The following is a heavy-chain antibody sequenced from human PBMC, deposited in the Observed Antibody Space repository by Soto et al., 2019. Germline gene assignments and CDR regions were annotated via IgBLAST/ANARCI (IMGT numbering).Heavy chain of an antibody. Sequence: EVQLLESGGGLVQPGGSLRLSCAASGFTFSKFAMGWVRQAPGKGLEWVSAIGDSGDNTYYADSVKGRFTISRDNSKDTLSLQMNSLRAEDTAVYYCAKDSRSGGYYYGMDVWGQGTTVTVSS. D-gene: IGHD6-19*01. J-gene: IGHJ6*02. CDR1: GFTFSKFA. CDR2: IGDSGDNT. CDR3: AKDSRSGGYYYGMDV. V-gene: IGHV3-23*01.